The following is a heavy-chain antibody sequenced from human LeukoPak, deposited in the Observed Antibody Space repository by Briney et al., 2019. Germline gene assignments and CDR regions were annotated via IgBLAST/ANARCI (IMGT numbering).Heavy chain of an antibody. CDR1: GFTFSSYA. CDR2: ISGRGGST. Sequence: GSLRLSCAASGFTFSSYAMSWVRQAPGKGLEWVSAISGRGGSTYYADSVKGRFTISRDNSKNTLYLQMNSLRAEDTAVYYCRFVAGSPSSGYYYGMDVWGQGTTVTVSS. CDR3: RFVAGSPSSGYYYGMDV. V-gene: IGHV3-23*01. D-gene: IGHD6-19*01. J-gene: IGHJ6*02.